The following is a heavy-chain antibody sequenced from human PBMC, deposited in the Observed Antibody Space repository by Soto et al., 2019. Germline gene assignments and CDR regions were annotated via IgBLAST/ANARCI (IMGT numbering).Heavy chain of an antibody. V-gene: IGHV4-31*03. CDR2: IRDSGST. CDR3: ARAMANYFDY. CDR1: GGYVSSDDYS. D-gene: IGHD2-8*01. Sequence: QVQLQESGPGLVKPSHTLSVTCTVSGGYVSSDDYSWSWIRQHPGKGLEWIGYIRDSGSTYYNPSLEGRVTISVDTSKNQFSLRLRSVTAADTAVYYCARAMANYFDYWGQGTLVTGSS. J-gene: IGHJ4*02.